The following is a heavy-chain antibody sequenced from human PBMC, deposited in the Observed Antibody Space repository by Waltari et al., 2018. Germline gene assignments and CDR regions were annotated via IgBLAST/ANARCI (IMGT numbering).Heavy chain of an antibody. D-gene: IGHD1-26*01. Sequence: EVQLVESGGGLVQPGGSLRLACAASGLTFSGYWMHWVRQVPGKGLVWVSRISTDGSGANYADSVQGRFTSSRDNAKNILYLQMNSLRAEDTAVYYCARGPVSGSGSYYVGDYWGQGTLVTVSS. V-gene: IGHV3-74*01. CDR3: ARGPVSGSGSYYVGDY. J-gene: IGHJ4*02. CDR2: ISTDGSGA. CDR1: GLTFSGYW.